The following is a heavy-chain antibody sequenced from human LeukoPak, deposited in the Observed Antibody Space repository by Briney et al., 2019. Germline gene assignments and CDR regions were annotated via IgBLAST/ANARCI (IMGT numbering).Heavy chain of an antibody. Sequence: GGSLRLSCAASGFAFSDYSMNWVRQAPGKGLEWASYISSSDNTIHYADSVKGRFTISRDNAKNSLYLEMNSLRDEDTAVYYCARVHRGYSYGRLDYWGQGTLVTVSS. J-gene: IGHJ4*02. CDR3: ARVHRGYSYGRLDY. V-gene: IGHV3-48*02. CDR2: ISSSDNTI. CDR1: GFAFSDYS. D-gene: IGHD5-18*01.